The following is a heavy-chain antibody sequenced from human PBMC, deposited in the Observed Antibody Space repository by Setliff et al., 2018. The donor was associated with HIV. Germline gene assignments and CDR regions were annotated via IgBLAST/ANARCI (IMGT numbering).Heavy chain of an antibody. V-gene: IGHV4-38-2*02. CDR3: ARTPYSSSSDV. J-gene: IGHJ6*02. D-gene: IGHD2-2*01. CDR1: GYSISSGYY. CDR2: MYHSGST. Sequence: PSETLSLTCTVSGYSISSGYYWGWIRQPPGKGLEWIGSMYHSGSTYYNPSLKSRVTISLDTSKNQFSLKLSSVTAADTAVYYCARTPYSSSSDVWGQGTTVTVSS.